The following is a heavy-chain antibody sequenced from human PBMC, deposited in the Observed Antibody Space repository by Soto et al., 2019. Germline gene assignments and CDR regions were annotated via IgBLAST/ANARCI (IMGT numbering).Heavy chain of an antibody. CDR1: GYSFTSYW. D-gene: IGHD3-3*01. CDR2: IDPSDSYT. CDR3: ARYRRITIFGVVKGPYYYYGMDV. V-gene: IGHV5-10-1*01. Sequence: PGESLKISCKGSGYSFTSYWIIWVRQMPGKGLEWMGRIDPSDSYTNYSPSFQGHVTISADKSISTASLQWSSLKASDTAMYYCARYRRITIFGVVKGPYYYYGMDVWGQGTTVTVSS. J-gene: IGHJ6*02.